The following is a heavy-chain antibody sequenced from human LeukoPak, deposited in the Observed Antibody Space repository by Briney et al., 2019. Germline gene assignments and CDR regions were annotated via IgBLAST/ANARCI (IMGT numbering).Heavy chain of an antibody. CDR3: ARSRSSSSIDY. CDR1: EFTFSSYA. CDR2: ISYDGSNK. V-gene: IGHV3-30-3*01. D-gene: IGHD6-6*01. Sequence: GGSLRLSCAASEFTFSSYAMHWVRQAPGKGLEWVAVISYDGSNKYYADSVKCRFTISRDNSKNTLYLQMNSLRAEDTAVYYCARSRSSSSIDYWGQGTLVTVSS. J-gene: IGHJ4*02.